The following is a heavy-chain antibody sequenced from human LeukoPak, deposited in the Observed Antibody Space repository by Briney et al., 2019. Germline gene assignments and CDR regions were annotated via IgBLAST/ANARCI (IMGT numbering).Heavy chain of an antibody. CDR1: GFTFSNYS. CDR3: ARGRGYCSSTSCLNWFDP. J-gene: IGHJ5*02. Sequence: GGSLRLSCAASGFTFSNYSMNWVRQAPGKGLEWVSSISSSSSYIYYADSVKGRFTISGDNAKNSLYLQMNSLRAEDTAVYYCARGRGYCSSTSCLNWFDPWGQGTLVTVSS. V-gene: IGHV3-21*01. D-gene: IGHD2-2*01. CDR2: ISSSSSYI.